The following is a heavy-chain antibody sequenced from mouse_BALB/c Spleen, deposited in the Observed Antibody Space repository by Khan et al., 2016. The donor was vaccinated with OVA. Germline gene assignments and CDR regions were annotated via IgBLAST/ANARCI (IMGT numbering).Heavy chain of an antibody. Sequence: QVQLKESGAELAKPGASVKMSCKASGYTFTTYWMHWVKQRPGQGLDWIGYINPSTGYTEYTQKFKDKATLTADKSSSTAYMQLNSLTSEDSAVYYGARRGGYGIFAYWGQGTLVTVSA. D-gene: IGHD2-1*01. CDR3: ARRGGYGIFAY. CDR1: GYTFTTYW. V-gene: IGHV1-7*01. CDR2: INPSTGYT. J-gene: IGHJ3*01.